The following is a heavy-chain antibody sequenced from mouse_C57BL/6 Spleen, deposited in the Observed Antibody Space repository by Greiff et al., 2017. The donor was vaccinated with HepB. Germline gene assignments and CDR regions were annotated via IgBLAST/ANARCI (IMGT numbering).Heavy chain of an antibody. J-gene: IGHJ3*01. V-gene: IGHV1-26*01. CDR3: ARKLSGAY. D-gene: IGHD1-1*02. CDR2: INPNNGGT. CDR1: GYTFTDYY. Sequence: EVQLQQSGPELVKPGASVKISCKASGYTFTDYYMNWVKQSHGKSLEWIGDINPNNGGTSYNQKFKGKATLTVDKSSSTAYMELRSLTSEDSAVYYCARKLSGAYWGQGTLVTVSA.